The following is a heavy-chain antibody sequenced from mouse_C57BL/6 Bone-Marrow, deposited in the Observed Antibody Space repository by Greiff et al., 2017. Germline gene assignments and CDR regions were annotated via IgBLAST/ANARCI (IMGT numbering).Heavy chain of an antibody. D-gene: IGHD1-1*01. Sequence: EVKLMESGAELVRPGASVKLSCTASGFNIKDAYMHWVKQRPEQGLEWIGWIDPENGDTEYASKFQGKATITADTSSNTAYLQLSSLTSEDTAVYYCTSTTVVATPYYFDYWGQGTTLTVSS. CDR1: GFNIKDAY. CDR2: IDPENGDT. J-gene: IGHJ2*01. CDR3: TSTTVVATPYYFDY. V-gene: IGHV14-4*01.